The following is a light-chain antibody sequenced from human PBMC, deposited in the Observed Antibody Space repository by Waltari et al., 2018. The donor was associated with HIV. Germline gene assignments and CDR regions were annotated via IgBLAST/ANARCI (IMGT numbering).Light chain of an antibody. CDR2: GTS. V-gene: IGKV1-39*01. CDR1: QNIDNF. Sequence: DIQMTQSPSSLSASVGDRVTITCRASQNIDNFLTWYQQKPGKAPTLLISGTSTFQSGVPSRFTASGSGTDFTLTIKSLQPEDFATYFCLQGYSTPLTFGPGTKVDIK. J-gene: IGKJ3*01. CDR3: LQGYSTPLT.